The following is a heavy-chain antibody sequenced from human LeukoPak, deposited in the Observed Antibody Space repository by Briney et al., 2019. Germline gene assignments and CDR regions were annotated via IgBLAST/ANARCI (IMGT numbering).Heavy chain of an antibody. Sequence: GGSLRLSCVASGFTFTNYWMTWVRQAPGKGLERVANIKQDQSEKWYVASAKGRFTVSRDNAKNSMYLQMNSLRAEDTAIYYCARSVEEGYCSETSCYAGYWGRGTLVTVSS. CDR2: IKQDQSEK. D-gene: IGHD2-2*01. CDR3: ARSVEEGYCSETSCYAGY. J-gene: IGHJ4*02. V-gene: IGHV3-7*03. CDR1: GFTFTNYW.